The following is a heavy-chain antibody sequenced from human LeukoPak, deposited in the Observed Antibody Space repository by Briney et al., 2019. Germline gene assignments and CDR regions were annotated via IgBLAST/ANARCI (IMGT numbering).Heavy chain of an antibody. CDR3: AKDLRGTVATLVAFDI. V-gene: IGHV3-23*01. Sequence: GGSLRLSCAASGFTFSSYAMSWVRQAPGKGLEWVSAISGSGGSTYYADSVKGRFTISRDNSKNTLYLQMNSLRAEDTAVYYCAKDLRGTVATLVAFDIWGQGTMVTVSS. CDR1: GFTFSSYA. D-gene: IGHD4-17*01. CDR2: ISGSGGST. J-gene: IGHJ3*02.